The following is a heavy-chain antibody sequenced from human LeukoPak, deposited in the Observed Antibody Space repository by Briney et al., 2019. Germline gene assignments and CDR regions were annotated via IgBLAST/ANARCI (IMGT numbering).Heavy chain of an antibody. D-gene: IGHD3-16*01. CDR3: ASGLIPAEYFQH. Sequence: SGTLSLTCAVSGGSISSSNWWSWIRQPPGKGLEWIGYIYYSGSTNYNPSLKSRVTISVDTSKNQFSLKLSSVTAADTAVYYCASGLIPAEYFQHWGQGTLVTVSS. CDR1: GGSISSSNW. V-gene: IGHV4-59*08. J-gene: IGHJ1*01. CDR2: IYYSGST.